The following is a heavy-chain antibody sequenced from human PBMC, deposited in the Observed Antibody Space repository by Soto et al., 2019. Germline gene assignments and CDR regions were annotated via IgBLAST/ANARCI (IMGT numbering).Heavy chain of an antibody. Sequence: PGGSLRLSCAASGFTFSNYVLSWVRQAPGKGLEWVSAISGTGGSTYYADSVKGRFTISRDNSKNTLYLQMNSLRAEDTAVYYCARDRGPPSGYCSGGSCYCYYYYGMDVWGQGTTVTVSS. D-gene: IGHD2-15*01. V-gene: IGHV3-23*01. CDR1: GFTFSNYV. CDR3: ARDRGPPSGYCSGGSCYCYYYYGMDV. J-gene: IGHJ6*02. CDR2: ISGTGGST.